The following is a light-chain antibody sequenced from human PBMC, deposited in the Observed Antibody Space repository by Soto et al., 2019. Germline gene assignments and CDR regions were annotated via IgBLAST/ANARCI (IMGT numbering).Light chain of an antibody. Sequence: QCVLTQPPSASGSPGQSVTISCTGTSSDVGGYNYVSWYQQHPGKAPKLMIYEVSKRPSGVPDRFSGSKSGNTASLTVSGLQXXXEXDYYCSSYAGSNNYVFGTGTKVTVL. CDR2: EVS. V-gene: IGLV2-8*01. CDR3: SSYAGSNNYV. CDR1: SSDVGGYNY. J-gene: IGLJ1*01.